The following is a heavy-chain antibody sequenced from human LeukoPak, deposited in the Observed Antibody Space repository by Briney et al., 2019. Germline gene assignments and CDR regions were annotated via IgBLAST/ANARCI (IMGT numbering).Heavy chain of an antibody. V-gene: IGHV5-51*01. J-gene: IGHJ4*02. Sequence: GESLKISCKASGYKFTNYWIGWVRLMPGKGLEWMTIIYPGDSQTRYSPSFQGQVTISADKSLDTMYLQWNSLKASDTAMYYCARALRTGQGDYVPVLWGQGTLVIVSS. CDR1: GYKFTNYW. CDR3: ARALRTGQGDYVPVL. CDR2: IYPGDSQT. D-gene: IGHD4-17*01.